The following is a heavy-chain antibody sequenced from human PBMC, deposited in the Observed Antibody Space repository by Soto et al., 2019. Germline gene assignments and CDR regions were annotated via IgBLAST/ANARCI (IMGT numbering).Heavy chain of an antibody. Sequence: QVQLVQSGAEVKQPGASVRVSCKASGSTHTIYFIHWLRQAPGQGLEWMGWINSVSGGTNYAHKFQGRVTMTRDTSTTTAFMELSGLRSDDTAVDYCARGGSYYAHWGQGTLVTVSS. V-gene: IGHV1-2*02. CDR2: INSVSGGT. CDR1: GSTHTIYF. J-gene: IGHJ4*02. D-gene: IGHD1-26*01. CDR3: ARGGSYYAH.